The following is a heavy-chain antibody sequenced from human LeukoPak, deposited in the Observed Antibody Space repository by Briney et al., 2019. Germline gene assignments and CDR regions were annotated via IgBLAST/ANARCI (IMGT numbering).Heavy chain of an antibody. CDR1: GYIFTSYL. D-gene: IGHD3-3*02. Sequence: GESLKISCKGSGYIFTSYLIGWVRQMPGKGLEWMGIIYPGDSDTRYSPSFQGQVTISADKSISTAYLQWSSLKASDAGLYYCASAFHGPLDIWGQGTMVIVSS. CDR2: IYPGDSDT. J-gene: IGHJ3*02. V-gene: IGHV5-51*01. CDR3: ASAFHGPLDI.